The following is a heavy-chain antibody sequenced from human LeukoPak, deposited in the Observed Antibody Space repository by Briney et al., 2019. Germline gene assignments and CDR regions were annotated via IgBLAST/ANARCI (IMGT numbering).Heavy chain of an antibody. V-gene: IGHV3-49*03. D-gene: IGHD3-16*02. CDR3: TRDRNDYVWGSYRYLSDY. J-gene: IGHJ4*02. CDR2: IRSKAYGGTT. Sequence: PGGSLRLSCTASGFTFGDYAMSWFRQAPGKGLEWVGFIRSKAYGGTTEYAASVKGRFTISRDDSKSIAYLQMNSLKTEDTAVYYCTRDRNDYVWGSYRYLSDYWGQGTLVTVSS. CDR1: GFTFGDYA.